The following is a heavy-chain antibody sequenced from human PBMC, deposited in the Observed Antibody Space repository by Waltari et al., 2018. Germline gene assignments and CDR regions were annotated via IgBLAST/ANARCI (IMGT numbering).Heavy chain of an antibody. J-gene: IGHJ4*02. CDR3: ARPPQGSSSDDY. Sequence: QVQLQESGPGLVKPSETLSLTCAVSGYSISSGYSWGWIRQPPGKGLEWIGSIYHSGSTYYNPSLKSRVTRSVDTSKNQFSLKLSSVTAADTAVYYCARPPQGSSSDDYWGQGTLVTVSS. V-gene: IGHV4-38-2*01. CDR2: IYHSGST. D-gene: IGHD6-6*01. CDR1: GYSISSGYS.